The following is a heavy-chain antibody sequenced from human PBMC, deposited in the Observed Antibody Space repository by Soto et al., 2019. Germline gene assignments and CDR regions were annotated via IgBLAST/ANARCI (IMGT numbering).Heavy chain of an antibody. V-gene: IGHV3-33*01. J-gene: IGHJ6*02. CDR3: ARGHVRRVGDYYYGMDV. CDR2: IYYDGSKK. CDR1: GFTFSNFG. Sequence: QVQLVESGGGVVQPGRSLRLSCAASGFTFSNFGMHWVRQAPGKGLEWVAVIYYDGSKKYYADSVRGRFTISRDNSKNTLYLQMNSLRDEDTAVYYCARGHVRRVGDYYYGMDVWGQGTTVTVSS. D-gene: IGHD1-26*01.